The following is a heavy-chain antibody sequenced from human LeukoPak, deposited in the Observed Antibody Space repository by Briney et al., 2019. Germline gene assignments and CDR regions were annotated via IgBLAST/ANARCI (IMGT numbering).Heavy chain of an antibody. CDR1: GFTFSSYA. J-gene: IGHJ4*02. CDR2: ISGSGDST. CDR3: AKHVEDCSSTSCYGSPFDY. V-gene: IGHV3-23*01. D-gene: IGHD2-2*01. Sequence: GGSLRLSCAASGFTFSSYAMNWVRQAPGKGLEWVSAISGSGDSTYYADSVKGRFTISRDNSKNTLYLQMNSLRTGDTAVYYCAKHVEDCSSTSCYGSPFDYWGQGALVTVSS.